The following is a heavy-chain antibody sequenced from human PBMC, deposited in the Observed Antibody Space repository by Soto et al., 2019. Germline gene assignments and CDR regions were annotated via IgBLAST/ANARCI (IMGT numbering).Heavy chain of an antibody. V-gene: IGHV1-69*13. Sequence: SVKVSCKASGGTFSSYAISWVRQAPGQGLEWLGGSIPIFGTANYAHKFQVRVTITADESTSTAYMELSSLRSEDTAVYYCARGSRYSGSDSYYSGMDVWGQGTTVPVSS. CDR1: GGTFSSYA. J-gene: IGHJ6*02. CDR2: SIPIFGTA. CDR3: ARGSRYSGSDSYYSGMDV. D-gene: IGHD5-12*01.